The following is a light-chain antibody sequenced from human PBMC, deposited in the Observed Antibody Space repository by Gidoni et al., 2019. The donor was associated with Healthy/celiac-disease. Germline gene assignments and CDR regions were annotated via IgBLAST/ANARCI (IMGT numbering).Light chain of an antibody. V-gene: IGLV2-14*01. Sequence: QSALTQPASVSGSPGQSIAISCTGTSSDVGGYNYVSWYQQHTGKAPKLMIYEVSNRPSGVSNRFSGSKSGNTASLTISGLQAEDEADYYCSSYTSSTTGVVFGGGTKLTVL. J-gene: IGLJ2*01. CDR3: SSYTSSTTGVV. CDR2: EVS. CDR1: SSDVGGYNY.